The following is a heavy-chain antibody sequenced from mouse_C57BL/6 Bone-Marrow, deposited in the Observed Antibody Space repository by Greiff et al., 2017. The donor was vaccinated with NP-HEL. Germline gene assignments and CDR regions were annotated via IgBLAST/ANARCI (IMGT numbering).Heavy chain of an antibody. CDR2: INPSSGYT. D-gene: IGHD2-5*01. J-gene: IGHJ4*01. CDR1: GYTFTSYW. CDR3: ARPYSNYFYAMDY. Sequence: VQRVESGAELAKPGASVKLSCKASGYTFTSYWMHWVKQRPGQGLEWIGYINPSSGYTKYNQKFKDKATLTADKSSSTAYMQLSSLTYEDSAVYYCARPYSNYFYAMDYWGQGTSVTVSS. V-gene: IGHV1-7*01.